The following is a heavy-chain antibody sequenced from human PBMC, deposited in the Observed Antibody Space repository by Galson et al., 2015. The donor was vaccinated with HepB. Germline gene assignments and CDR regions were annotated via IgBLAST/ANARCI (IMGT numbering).Heavy chain of an antibody. D-gene: IGHD2-15*01. CDR2: ISSSSSYI. V-gene: IGHV3-21*01. CDR3: ASQICSGGRCGYYYYYGMDV. J-gene: IGHJ6*02. Sequence: SLRLSCAASGFTFSSYSMNWVRQAPGKGLEWVSSISSSSSYIYYTDSVKGRFTISRDNAKNSLYLQMNSLRAEDTAVYYCASQICSGGRCGYYYYYGMDVWVQGTTVTVSS. CDR1: GFTFSSYS.